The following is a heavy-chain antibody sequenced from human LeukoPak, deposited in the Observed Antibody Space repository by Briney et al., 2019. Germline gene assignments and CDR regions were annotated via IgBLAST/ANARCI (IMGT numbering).Heavy chain of an antibody. J-gene: IGHJ4*02. CDR2: ISGSGGST. CDR3: AKRRDYYDSSGYYLDY. CDR1: GGSFSGYY. Sequence: PSETLSLTCAVYGGSFSGYYWSWVRQAPGKGLEWVSAISGSGGSTYYADSVKGWFTISRDNSKNTLYLQMNSLRAEDTAVYYCAKRRDYYDSSGYYLDYWGQGTLVTVSS. D-gene: IGHD3-22*01. V-gene: IGHV3-23*01.